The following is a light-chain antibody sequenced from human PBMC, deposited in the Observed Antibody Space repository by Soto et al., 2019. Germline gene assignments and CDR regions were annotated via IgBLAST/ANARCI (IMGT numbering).Light chain of an antibody. CDR2: GAS. V-gene: IGKV3-20*01. J-gene: IGKJ5*01. CDR1: QSVSSR. Sequence: EIVMTQSPGTLSLSPGERATLSCRASQSVSSRLAWYQQKPGQAPRRLISGASSRATGIPDRFSGSGSGTDFTLTISRLEPEDFALYYCQHYVGGSPITFGQGTRLEIK. CDR3: QHYVGGSPIT.